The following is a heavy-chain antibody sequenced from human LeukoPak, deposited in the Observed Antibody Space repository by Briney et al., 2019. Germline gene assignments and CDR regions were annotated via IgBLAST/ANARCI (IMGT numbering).Heavy chain of an antibody. J-gene: IGHJ4*02. D-gene: IGHD6-19*01. CDR1: GYTLTELS. V-gene: IGHV1-24*01. Sequence: GASVKVSCMVSGYTLTELSMHWVRQAPGKGLEWMDGFDPEDGETIYAQKFQGRVTMTEDTSTDTAYMELSSLRSEDTAVYYCATSVLAISSVAGGLFDYWGQGTLVTVSS. CDR2: FDPEDGET. CDR3: ATSVLAISSVAGGLFDY.